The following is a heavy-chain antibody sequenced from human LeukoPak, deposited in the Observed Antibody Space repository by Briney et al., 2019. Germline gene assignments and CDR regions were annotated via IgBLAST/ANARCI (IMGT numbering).Heavy chain of an antibody. V-gene: IGHV3-23*01. J-gene: IGHJ4*02. CDR1: GFTFSSYA. Sequence: DPGGSLRLSCAASGFTFSSYAMSWVRQAPGKGLEWVSAISGSGGSTYYADSVKGRFTISRDNSKNTLYLQMNSLRPDDTAVYYCARGVTEDTGVAQFDSWGQGTLVFVSS. CDR2: ISGSGGST. CDR3: ARGVTEDTGVAQFDS. D-gene: IGHD3-3*01.